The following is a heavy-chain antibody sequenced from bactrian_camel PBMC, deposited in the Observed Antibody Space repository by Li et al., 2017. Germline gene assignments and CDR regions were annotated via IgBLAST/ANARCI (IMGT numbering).Heavy chain of an antibody. V-gene: IGHV3S57*01. CDR1: LGTGSRYN. Sequence: HVQLVESGGGSVQAGGSPRLSCAASLGTGSRYNMGWFRQAPGKEREGVAAIRSDGYARYADSVKGRFTISRDNAKNTLYLQLNSLKTEDTAMYYCTKDRGRAVPAGSFDYWAQGTQVTVS. CDR2: IRSDGYA. J-gene: IGHJ6*01. CDR3: TKDRGRAVPAGSFDY. D-gene: IGHD6*01.